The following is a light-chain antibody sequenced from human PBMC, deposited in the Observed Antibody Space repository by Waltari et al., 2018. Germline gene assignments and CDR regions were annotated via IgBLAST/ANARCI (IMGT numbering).Light chain of an antibody. CDR3: QQYNNGLTWT. J-gene: IGKJ1*01. V-gene: IGKV3-15*01. CDR1: RGVSTN. CDR2: GAS. Sequence: EGVMTQSPASLSVSPGERVTLSCRASRGVSTNLAWYHQRPGQAPRLLIYGASTRATGIPVRFSGSGSGTECTLTISSLQCEDLGTYYCQQYNNGLTWTFGPGTKVEI.